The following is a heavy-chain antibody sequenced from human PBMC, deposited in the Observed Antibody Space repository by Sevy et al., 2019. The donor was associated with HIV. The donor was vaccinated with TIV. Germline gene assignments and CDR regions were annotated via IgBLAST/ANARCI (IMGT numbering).Heavy chain of an antibody. J-gene: IGHJ4*02. CDR1: GFTFSDHY. CDR2: TRNNADSYTT. CDR3: ATHAGIAAAARVFDY. D-gene: IGHD6-13*01. Sequence: EGSLRLSCAASGFTFSDHYMEWVRQAPGKGLEWVGRTRNNADSYTTEYAASVKGRFTISRDDSKNSLYLPMNSLKTADTAVYYCATHAGIAAAARVFDYWGQGSLVTVSS. V-gene: IGHV3-72*01.